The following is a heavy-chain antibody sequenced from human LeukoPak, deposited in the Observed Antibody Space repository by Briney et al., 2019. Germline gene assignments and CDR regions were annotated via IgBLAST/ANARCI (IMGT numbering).Heavy chain of an antibody. CDR2: INPNSGGT. CDR3: ARGSSGGSCPGW. D-gene: IGHD2-15*01. V-gene: IGHV1-2*02. CDR1: GYTFTGYY. J-gene: IGHJ4*02. Sequence: ASVKVSCKASGYTFTGYYMHWVRQAPGQGLEWMGWINPNSGGTSYAQKFQGRVTMTRDTSISTAYMELSRLRSDDTAVYYCARGSSGGSCPGWWGQGTLVTVSS.